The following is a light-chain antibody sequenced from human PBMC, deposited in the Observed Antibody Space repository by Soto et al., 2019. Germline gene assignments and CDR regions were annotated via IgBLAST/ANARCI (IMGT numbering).Light chain of an antibody. J-gene: IGKJ1*01. CDR2: KAS. Sequence: DIQMTQSPSTLSASVGDRVTITCRASQSISSWLAWYHQKPGKAPKLLIYKASTLESGVPSRFSGSGSGTEFTLTISSLQPDDFATYYCQQYNSYSPSWTFGQGTKVEIK. CDR3: QQYNSYSPSWT. CDR1: QSISSW. V-gene: IGKV1-5*03.